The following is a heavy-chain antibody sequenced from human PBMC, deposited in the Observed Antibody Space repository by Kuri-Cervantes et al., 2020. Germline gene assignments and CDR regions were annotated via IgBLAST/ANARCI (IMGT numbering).Heavy chain of an antibody. CDR2: IRSKAYGGTT. CDR3: TRSYYYDSSGGDY. V-gene: IGHV3-49*02. Sequence: GESLKISCAASGFTFSSYSMNWVRQAPGKGLEWVGFIRSKAYGGTTEYAASVKGRFTISRDDSKSIAYLQMNSLKTEDTAVYYCTRSYYYDSSGGDYWGQGTLVTVSS. CDR1: GFTFSSYS. D-gene: IGHD3-22*01. J-gene: IGHJ4*02.